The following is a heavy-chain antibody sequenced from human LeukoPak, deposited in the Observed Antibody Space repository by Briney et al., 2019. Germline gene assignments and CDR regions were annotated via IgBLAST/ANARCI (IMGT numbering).Heavy chain of an antibody. CDR1: GFIFSSYA. D-gene: IGHD3-22*01. Sequence: PGGSLRLSCAASGFIFSSYAMSWVRQAPGKGLEWVANIKQDGIEKYYVDSVEGRFTVSRDNTKNSLFLQMHSLRAEDTGVYYCARAPSEVGGYYPEYFRHWGQGTLVTVSS. J-gene: IGHJ1*01. CDR2: IKQDGIEK. CDR3: ARAPSEVGGYYPEYFRH. V-gene: IGHV3-7*01.